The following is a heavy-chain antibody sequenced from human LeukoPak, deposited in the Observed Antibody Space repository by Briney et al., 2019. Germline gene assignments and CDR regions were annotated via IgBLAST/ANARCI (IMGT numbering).Heavy chain of an antibody. J-gene: IGHJ4*02. CDR2: ISGSGGST. Sequence: GGSLRLSCAASGFTFSSCAMSWVRQAPGKGLEWVSSISGSGGSTYYGDSVKGRFTISRDNSKKTLHLQMNSLRAEDMAVYYCTIEGRYDFWSGYHDYWGQGTLVTVSS. D-gene: IGHD3-3*01. V-gene: IGHV3-23*01. CDR1: GFTFSSCA. CDR3: TIEGRYDFWSGYHDY.